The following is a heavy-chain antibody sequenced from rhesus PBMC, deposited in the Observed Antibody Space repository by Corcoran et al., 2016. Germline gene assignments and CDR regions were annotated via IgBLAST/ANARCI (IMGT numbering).Heavy chain of an antibody. Sequence: QVQLQESGPGLVKPSETLSLTCAVSGGSVSSSNWWSWIRQPPGKGLEWIGYISGSSGSTYYNPSLKSRFTISTVTSKNQFSLKLSSVTAADTAVYYCARGVVNFNWYFDLWGPGTPITISS. CDR1: GGSVSSSNW. D-gene: IGHD2-21*01. CDR3: ARGVVNFNWYFDL. J-gene: IGHJ2*01. V-gene: IGHV4-65*01. CDR2: ISGSSGST.